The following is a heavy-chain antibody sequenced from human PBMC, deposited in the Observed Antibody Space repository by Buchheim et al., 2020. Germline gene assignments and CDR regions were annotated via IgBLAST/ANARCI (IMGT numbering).Heavy chain of an antibody. D-gene: IGHD2-2*02. CDR1: GFTFSSYA. V-gene: IGHV3-30*04. Sequence: QVQLVESGGGVVQPGRSLRLSCAASGFTFSSYAMHWVRQAPGKGLEWVAVISYDGSNKYYADSVKGRFTLSSDNPKHTPYLQMNSLRAEDTAVYYCARESCSSTSCYTGSLWYFDLWGRGTL. J-gene: IGHJ2*01. CDR2: ISYDGSNK. CDR3: ARESCSSTSCYTGSLWYFDL.